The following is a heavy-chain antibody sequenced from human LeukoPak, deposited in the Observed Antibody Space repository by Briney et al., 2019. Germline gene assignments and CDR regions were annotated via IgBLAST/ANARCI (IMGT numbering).Heavy chain of an antibody. D-gene: IGHD6-13*01. CDR2: IIPILGIA. Sequence: ASVKVSCKASGGTFSSYTISWVRQAPGQGLEWMGRIIPILGIANYAQKFQGRVTMTRDTSISTASMELSSLRSEDTAVYYCARGNRLYTSSWSSLPFDIWGQGTMVTVSS. CDR3: ARGNRLYTSSWSSLPFDI. V-gene: IGHV1-69*02. J-gene: IGHJ3*02. CDR1: GGTFSSYT.